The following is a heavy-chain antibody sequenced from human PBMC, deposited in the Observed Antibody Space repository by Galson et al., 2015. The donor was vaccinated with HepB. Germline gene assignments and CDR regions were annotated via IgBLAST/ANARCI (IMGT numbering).Heavy chain of an antibody. CDR1: GGSISSANW. V-gene: IGHV4/OR15-8*02. CDR2: IYLGGRT. CDR3: ARHMSMPGTRGFDS. Sequence: ETLSLTCVVSGGSISSANWWSWVRQPPGKGLEWIGEIYLGGRTHYNPSLNSRVTMSIDTSNNQFSLMLTSVTAADTAMYYRARHMSMPGTRGFDSWGQGTLVTVSS. J-gene: IGHJ4*02. D-gene: IGHD1-1*01.